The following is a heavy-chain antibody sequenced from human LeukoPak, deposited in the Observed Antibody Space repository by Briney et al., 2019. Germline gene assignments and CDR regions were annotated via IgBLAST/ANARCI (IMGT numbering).Heavy chain of an antibody. Sequence: GGSLRLSCAASAFTFSSYSMNWVRQAPGKGLEWVSSISSSSSYIYYADSVKGRFTISRDNAKNSLYLQMNSLRAEDTAVYYCARDGFAAYFDYWGQGTLVTVSS. CDR2: ISSSSSYI. D-gene: IGHD2-2*03. J-gene: IGHJ4*02. CDR1: AFTFSSYS. V-gene: IGHV3-21*01. CDR3: ARDGFAAYFDY.